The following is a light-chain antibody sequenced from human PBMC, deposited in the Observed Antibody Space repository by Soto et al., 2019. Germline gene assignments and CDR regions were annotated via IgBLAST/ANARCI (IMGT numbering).Light chain of an antibody. Sequence: QSVLTQPASVSGSPGQSITISCTGTSSDVGAYNCVSWYQQYPGKAPKLMIYDVSHRPSGVTNRFSGSKSGNTASLTISGLQAEDEADYYCSSYASSSTLVVFGGGTKLTVL. V-gene: IGLV2-14*01. J-gene: IGLJ2*01. CDR2: DVS. CDR1: SSDVGAYNC. CDR3: SSYASSSTLVV.